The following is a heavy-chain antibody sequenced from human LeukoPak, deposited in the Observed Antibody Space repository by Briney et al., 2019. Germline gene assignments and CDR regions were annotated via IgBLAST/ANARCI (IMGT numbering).Heavy chain of an antibody. CDR2: IYYSGST. V-gene: IGHV4-61*01. CDR1: GGSVSSGSYY. D-gene: IGHD3-10*01. Sequence: SETLSLTCTVSGGSVSSGSYYWSWIRQPPGKGLEWIGYIYYSGSTNYNPSLKSRVTISADTSKNQFSLKLSSVTAADTAVYYCARGSSYSGAFDIWGQGTMVTVSS. J-gene: IGHJ3*02. CDR3: ARGSSYSGAFDI.